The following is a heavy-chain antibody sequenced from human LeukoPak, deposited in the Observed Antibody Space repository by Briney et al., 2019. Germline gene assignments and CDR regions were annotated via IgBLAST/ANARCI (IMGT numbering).Heavy chain of an antibody. Sequence: RASETLSLTCTVSGGSISSSSYYWGWIRQPPGKGLEWIGSIYYSGSTYYNPSLKSRVTISVDTSKNQFSLKLSSVTAADTAVYYCARGQYCSSTSCYLDYWGQGTLVTVSS. J-gene: IGHJ4*02. D-gene: IGHD2-2*01. CDR3: ARGQYCSSTSCYLDY. V-gene: IGHV4-39*01. CDR1: GGSISSSSYY. CDR2: IYYSGST.